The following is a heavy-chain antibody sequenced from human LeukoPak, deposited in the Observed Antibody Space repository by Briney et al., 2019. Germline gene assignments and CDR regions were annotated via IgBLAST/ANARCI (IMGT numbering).Heavy chain of an antibody. CDR3: ARDSIAARCFDY. CDR1: GYSISSGYY. D-gene: IGHD6-6*01. Sequence: SETLSLTCTVSGYSISSGYYWGWIRQPPGKGLEWIGSIYHSGSTYYNPSLKSRVTISVDTSKNQFSLKLSSVTAADTAVYYCARDSIAARCFDYWGQGTLVTVSS. CDR2: IYHSGST. J-gene: IGHJ4*02. V-gene: IGHV4-38-2*02.